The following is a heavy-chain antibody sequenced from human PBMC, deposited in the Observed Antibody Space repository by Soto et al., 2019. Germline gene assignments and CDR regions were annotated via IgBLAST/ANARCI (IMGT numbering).Heavy chain of an antibody. CDR2: ISSSSSYI. CDR1: GFTFSSYS. D-gene: IGHD1-26*01. Sequence: GGSLRLSCEASGFTFSSYSMNWVRQAPGKGLEWVSSISSSSSYIYYADSVKGRFTISRDNAKNSLYLQMNSLRAEDTAVYYCARRIGWELLRHYYYYGMDVWGQGTTVTVSS. V-gene: IGHV3-21*01. CDR3: ARRIGWELLRHYYYYGMDV. J-gene: IGHJ6*02.